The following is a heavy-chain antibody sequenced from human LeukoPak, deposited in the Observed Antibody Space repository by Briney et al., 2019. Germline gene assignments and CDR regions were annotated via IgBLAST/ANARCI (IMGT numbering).Heavy chain of an antibody. CDR3: ARVYCSGGSCYVDY. J-gene: IGHJ4*02. Sequence: SETLSLTCTASGGSISSYYWSWIRQPPGKGLEWIGYIYYSGSTNYNPSLKSRVTISVDTSKNQFSLKLSSVTAADTAVYYCARVYCSGGSCYVDYWGQGTLVTVSS. V-gene: IGHV4-59*01. CDR2: IYYSGST. CDR1: GGSISSYY. D-gene: IGHD2-15*01.